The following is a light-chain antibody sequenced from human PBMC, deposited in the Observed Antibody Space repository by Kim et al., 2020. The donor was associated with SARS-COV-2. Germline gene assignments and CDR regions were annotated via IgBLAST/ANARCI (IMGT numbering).Light chain of an antibody. Sequence: ESGGERVIINCRASQSLSTYLNWYQQKPGKAPKRLIYAASSLQSGVPSRCSGGGSGTDFTLTISSLQPEDFATYYCQQTYSSPSSTFGQGTKLE. CDR3: QQTYSSPSST. CDR2: AAS. CDR1: QSLSTY. V-gene: IGKV1-39*01. J-gene: IGKJ2*01.